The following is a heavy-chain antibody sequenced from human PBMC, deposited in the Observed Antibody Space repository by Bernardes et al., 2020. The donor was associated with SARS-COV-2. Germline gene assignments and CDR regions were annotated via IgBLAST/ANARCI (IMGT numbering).Heavy chain of an antibody. CDR2: VYYRGTT. J-gene: IGHJ4*02. CDR1: GGSLTNSSLY. D-gene: IGHD1-26*01. Sequence: SETLSLTCSVSGGSLTNSSLYWAWLRQSPGKGLEYIGNVYYRGTTYYNPSLNSRVTISIDTSTNQFSLDLKSVTATDTAIYYCATHVAIVGAAGFWGQGTLVTVSS. CDR3: ATHVAIVGAAGF. V-gene: IGHV4-39*01.